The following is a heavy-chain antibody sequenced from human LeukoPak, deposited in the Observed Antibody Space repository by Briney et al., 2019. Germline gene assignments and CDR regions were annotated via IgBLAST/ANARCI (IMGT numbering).Heavy chain of an antibody. Sequence: ASVKVSCKASGYTFTSYAMHWVRQAPGQRLEWMGWINAGNGNTKYSQKFQGRVTITRDTSASTAYLELSSLRSEDTAVYYCARDSHYGNFDYWGQGTLVTVSS. CDR2: INAGNGNT. CDR3: ARDSHYGNFDY. D-gene: IGHD3-10*01. V-gene: IGHV1-3*01. J-gene: IGHJ4*02. CDR1: GYTFTSYA.